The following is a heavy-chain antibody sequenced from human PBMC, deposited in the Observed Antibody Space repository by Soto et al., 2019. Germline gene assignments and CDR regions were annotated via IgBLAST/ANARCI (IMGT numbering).Heavy chain of an antibody. V-gene: IGHV4-39*01. CDR2: IYYSGST. CDR3: GRGSYYDSRVYPYFNS. Sequence: SETLSLTCTVSGGSISSSSYYWGWIRQPPGKGLEWIGSIYYSGSTYYNPSLKSRVTISVDTSKNQFSLKLSSVTAADTAVYYCGRGSYYDSRVYPYFNSGGQEPLFTVPS. D-gene: IGHD3-22*01. J-gene: IGHJ4*02. CDR1: GGSISSSSYY.